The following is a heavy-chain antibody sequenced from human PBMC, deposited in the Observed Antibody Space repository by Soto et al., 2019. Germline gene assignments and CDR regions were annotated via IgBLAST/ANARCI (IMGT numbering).Heavy chain of an antibody. V-gene: IGHV3-23*01. J-gene: IGHJ4*02. D-gene: IGHD3-3*01. CDR2: ISGSGGST. Sequence: LRLSCAASGFTFSSYAMSWVRQAPGKGLEWVSAISGSGGSTYYADSVKGRFTISRDNSKNTLYLQMNSLRAEDTAVYYCAKDPGDFWSGYYSDYWGQGTLVTVSS. CDR1: GFTFSSYA. CDR3: AKDPGDFWSGYYSDY.